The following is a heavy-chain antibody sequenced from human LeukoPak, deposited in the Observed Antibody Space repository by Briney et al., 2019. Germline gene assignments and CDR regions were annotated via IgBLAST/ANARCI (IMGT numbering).Heavy chain of an antibody. CDR3: ARDRDDILTGYYHGY. Sequence: GGSLRLSCAASGFTFSSYWMSWVRQAPGKGLEWVANIKQDGSDKGYVDSVKGRFTISRDNAKNSLYLQMNSLRAEDTAVYYCARDRDDILTGYYHGYWGQGTLVTVSS. V-gene: IGHV3-7*03. J-gene: IGHJ4*02. CDR2: IKQDGSDK. D-gene: IGHD3-9*01. CDR1: GFTFSSYW.